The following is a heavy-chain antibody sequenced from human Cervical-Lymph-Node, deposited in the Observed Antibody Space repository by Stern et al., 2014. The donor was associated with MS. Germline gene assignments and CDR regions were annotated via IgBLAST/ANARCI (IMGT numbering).Heavy chain of an antibody. D-gene: IGHD2-21*01. V-gene: IGHV5-51*01. CDR3: ARHRGGGDSFDF. J-gene: IGHJ4*01. CDR1: GYRFSSYW. CDR2: IFPGDSDT. Sequence: VQLVQSGAEVRKPGESLNISCKGSGYRFSSYWVGWVRQMPGKGLEWVGIIFPGDSDTRYSPSFQGQVTISADKSTNTAYLRWSSLKASDTAMYYCARHRGGGDSFDFWGHGTLVTVSS.